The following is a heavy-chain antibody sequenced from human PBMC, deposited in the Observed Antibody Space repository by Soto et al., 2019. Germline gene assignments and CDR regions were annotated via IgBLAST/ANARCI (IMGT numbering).Heavy chain of an antibody. Sequence: ASVEVSCKASGYTFTSYCISWVLQAPGQGLEWMGWISAYNGNTNYAQKLQGRVTMTTDTSTSTAYMELRSLRSDDTAVYYCARNPRLGYCSGGSCPPFDYWGQGTLVTVSS. D-gene: IGHD2-15*01. CDR2: ISAYNGNT. V-gene: IGHV1-18*04. CDR3: ARNPRLGYCSGGSCPPFDY. CDR1: GYTFTSYC. J-gene: IGHJ4*02.